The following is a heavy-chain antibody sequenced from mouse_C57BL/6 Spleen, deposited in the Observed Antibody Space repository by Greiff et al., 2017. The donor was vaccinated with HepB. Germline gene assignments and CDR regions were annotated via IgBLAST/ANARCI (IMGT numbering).Heavy chain of an antibody. CDR3: ARELRGFDY. D-gene: IGHD2-4*01. J-gene: IGHJ2*01. CDR2: IDPSDSYT. V-gene: IGHV1-69*01. Sequence: VQLQQPGAELVMPGASVKLSCKASGYTFTSYWMHWVKQRPGQGLEWIGEIDPSDSYTNYNQKFKGKSTLTVDKSSSTAYMQLSSLTSEDSAVYYCARELRGFDYWGQGTTLTVSS. CDR1: GYTFTSYW.